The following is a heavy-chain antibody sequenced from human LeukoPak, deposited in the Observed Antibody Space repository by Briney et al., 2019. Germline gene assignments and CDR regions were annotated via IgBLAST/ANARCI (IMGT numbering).Heavy chain of an antibody. D-gene: IGHD3-22*01. V-gene: IGHV3-21*01. CDR3: ARDGNYYDSIAGEGGFDI. CDR1: GFTVSEYS. J-gene: IGHJ3*02. Sequence: GGSLRLSCVASGFTVSEYSMNWVRQAPGKGLEWVSSIDRSGTYIYYADSVKGRFTISRDNAKNSLYLQINSLRAEDTAIYYCARDGNYYDSIAGEGGFDIWGQGTMVTVSS. CDR2: IDRSGTYI.